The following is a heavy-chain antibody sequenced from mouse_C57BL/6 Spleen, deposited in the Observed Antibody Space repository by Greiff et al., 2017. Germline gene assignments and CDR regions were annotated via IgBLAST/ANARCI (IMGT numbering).Heavy chain of an antibody. CDR1: GYTFTSYW. Sequence: QVQLQQPGAELVKPGASVKMSCKASGYTFTSYWITWVKQRPGQGLEWIGDIYPGSGSTNYNEKFKSKATLTVDTSSSTAYMQLSSLTSEASAVYYCARGGNYEAMDYWGQGTSVTVSS. J-gene: IGHJ4*01. CDR2: IYPGSGST. CDR3: ARGGNYEAMDY. V-gene: IGHV1-55*01. D-gene: IGHD1-1*01.